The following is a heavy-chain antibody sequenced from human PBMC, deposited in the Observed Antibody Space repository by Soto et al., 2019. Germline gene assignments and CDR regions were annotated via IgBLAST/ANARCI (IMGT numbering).Heavy chain of an antibody. Sequence: QVQLQESGPGLVKPLETLSLTCTVSGGSVSSGSYYWSWIRQPPGKGLEWIGYIYYSGSTNYNPPFKSRVTISVDTSKDQSPLKLSSVTAADTAVYCCARDKNWNYGYYGMEVWGQGTTVTVSS. CDR3: ARDKNWNYGYYGMEV. CDR2: IYYSGST. CDR1: GGSVSSGSYY. J-gene: IGHJ6*02. D-gene: IGHD1-7*01. V-gene: IGHV4-61*01.